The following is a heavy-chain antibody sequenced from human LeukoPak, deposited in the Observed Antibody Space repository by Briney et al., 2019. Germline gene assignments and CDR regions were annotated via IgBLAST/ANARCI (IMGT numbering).Heavy chain of an antibody. Sequence: ASVKVSCKASGGTFSSYGISWVRQAPGQGLEWMGGIIPIFDTANYAQKFQGRVTITADKSTSTAYMDLSSLRAEDTAVYSCARGADGVSSNSRGWFDPWGQGTLVTVSS. CDR2: IIPIFDTA. CDR3: ARGADGVSSNSRGWFDP. D-gene: IGHD2-15*01. V-gene: IGHV1-69*06. J-gene: IGHJ5*02. CDR1: GGTFSSYG.